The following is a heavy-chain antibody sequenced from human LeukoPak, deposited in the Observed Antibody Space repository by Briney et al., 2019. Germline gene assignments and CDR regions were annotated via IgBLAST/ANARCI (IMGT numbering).Heavy chain of an antibody. CDR3: ARGTSAPAAIKPDY. Sequence: GGSLRLSCAASGFTFSNAWMSWVRQAPGKGLEWVAVISYDGSNKYYADSVKGRFTISRDNSKNTLYLQMNSLRAEDTTVYYCARGTSAPAAIKPDYWGQGTLVTVSS. CDR2: ISYDGSNK. D-gene: IGHD2-2*01. V-gene: IGHV3-30*03. J-gene: IGHJ4*02. CDR1: GFTFSNAW.